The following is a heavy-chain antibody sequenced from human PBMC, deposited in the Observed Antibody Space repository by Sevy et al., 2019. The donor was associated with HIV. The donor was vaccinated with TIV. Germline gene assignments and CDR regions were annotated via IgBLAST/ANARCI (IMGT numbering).Heavy chain of an antibody. Sequence: GGSLRLSCAATGFTVTSNYMSWVRQGPGKALEWVSGFYNGDSTQYADSVKGRFTISRDKSNNTLYLQMDSLRAEDTAVYYCASEAGSSSFDYWGQGTLVTVSS. J-gene: IGHJ4*02. CDR2: FYNGDST. V-gene: IGHV3-53*01. CDR3: ASEAGSSSFDY. CDR1: GFTVTSNY. D-gene: IGHD6-13*01.